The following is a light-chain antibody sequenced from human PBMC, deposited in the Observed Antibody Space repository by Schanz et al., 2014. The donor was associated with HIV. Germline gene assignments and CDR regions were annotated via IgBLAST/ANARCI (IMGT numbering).Light chain of an antibody. CDR3: SSYSGHNNLGI. CDR2: DAS. V-gene: IGLV2-11*01. CDR1: SSDVNVYNY. J-gene: IGLJ2*01. Sequence: QSALTQPRSVSGSPGQSVTISCTGASSDVNVYNYVSWYQQYPGKAPKLLVYDASKRPSGVPDRFSGSKSGNTASLTISALQAEDEAEYYCSSYSGHNNLGIFGGGTKLTVL.